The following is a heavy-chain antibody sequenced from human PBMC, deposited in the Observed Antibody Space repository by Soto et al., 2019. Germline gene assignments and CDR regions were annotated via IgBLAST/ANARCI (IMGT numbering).Heavy chain of an antibody. CDR3: ARDDYDILPGYSYYYGMDV. CDR2: IIPIFGTA. J-gene: IGHJ6*02. CDR1: GDTFSSYA. V-gene: IGHV1-69*13. D-gene: IGHD3-9*01. Sequence: SVKVSCKASGDTFSSYAISWVRQAPGQGLEWMGGIIPIFGTANYAQKFQGRVTITADASTSTAYMELSSLRSEDTAVYYCARDDYDILPGYSYYYGMDVWGQGTKVTVSS.